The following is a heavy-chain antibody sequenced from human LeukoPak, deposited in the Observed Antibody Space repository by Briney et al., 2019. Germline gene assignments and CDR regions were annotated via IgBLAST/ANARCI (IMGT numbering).Heavy chain of an antibody. Sequence: GGSLRLSRAASGFTHCNYGVLWVPPAPEGGVGWGSHICSRGSTIYHVDSVKGRFTISRDKATNSLYLQMNSPRAEDTAVYYCAEVGITMIGGVWGKGTTVTISS. J-gene: IGHJ6*01. CDR1: GFTHCNYG. CDR3: AEVGITMIGGV. D-gene: IGHD3-10*02. V-gene: IGHV3-48*01. CDR2: ICSRGSTI.